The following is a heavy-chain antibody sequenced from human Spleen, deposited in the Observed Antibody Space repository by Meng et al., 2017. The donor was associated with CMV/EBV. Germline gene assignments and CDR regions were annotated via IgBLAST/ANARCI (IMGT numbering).Heavy chain of an antibody. D-gene: IGHD1-26*01. CDR3: ARDSSAVHNWLDS. CDR1: GFTVSDYY. J-gene: IGHJ5*01. V-gene: IGHV3-11*04. CDR2: ISSSGSIT. Sequence: ASGFTVSDYYMTWIRQAPGKGLEWVSYISSSGSITKYLDSVKGRFTISRDNAKNSLFLQMNSLRVEDTAVYYCARDSSAVHNWLDSWGQGTLVTVSS.